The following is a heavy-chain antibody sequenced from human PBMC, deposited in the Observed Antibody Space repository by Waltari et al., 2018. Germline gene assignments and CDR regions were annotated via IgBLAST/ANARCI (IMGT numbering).Heavy chain of an antibody. CDR2: INAGNGNT. CDR3: AGDIVGANSLDY. V-gene: IGHV1-3*01. J-gene: IGHJ4*02. Sequence: QVQLVQSGAEVKKPGASVKVSCKASGSTFTSYAMHWVRQAPGQRLEWMGWINAGNGNTKYSQKCQGRVTITRDTSASTAYMELSSLRSEDTAVYYCAGDIVGANSLDYWGQGTLVTVSS. CDR1: GSTFTSYA. D-gene: IGHD1-26*01.